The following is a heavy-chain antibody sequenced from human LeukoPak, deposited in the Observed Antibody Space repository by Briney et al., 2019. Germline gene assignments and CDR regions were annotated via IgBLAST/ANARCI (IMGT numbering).Heavy chain of an antibody. D-gene: IGHD3-10*01. CDR2: INHSGST. J-gene: IGHJ4*02. V-gene: IGHV4-34*01. CDR1: GGSFSGYY. CDR3: ARGPFVYYGSGSYRKVYFGY. Sequence: SETLSLTCAVYGGSFSGYYWSWIRQPPGKGLEWIGEINHSGSTNYNPSLKSRVTISVDTSKNQFSLKLSSVTAADTAVYYCARGPFVYYGSGSYRKVYFGYWGQGTLVTVSS.